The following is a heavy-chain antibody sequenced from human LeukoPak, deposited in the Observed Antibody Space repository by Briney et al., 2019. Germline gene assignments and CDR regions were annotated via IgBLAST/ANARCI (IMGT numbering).Heavy chain of an antibody. V-gene: IGHV1-18*01. D-gene: IGHD3-10*01. J-gene: IGHJ4*02. Sequence: ASVKVSCKASGYTFTSYGITWVRQAPGQGLEWMGWISVYDGNTNYAQDLQGRVTMTTDTSTSTAYMELRSLRSDDTAVYYCARDYASDYWGQGTLVTVSS. CDR3: ARDYASDY. CDR1: GYTFTSYG. CDR2: ISVYDGNT.